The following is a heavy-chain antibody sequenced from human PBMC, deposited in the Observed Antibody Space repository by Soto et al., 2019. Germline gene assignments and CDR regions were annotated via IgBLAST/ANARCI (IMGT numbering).Heavy chain of an antibody. J-gene: IGHJ5*02. D-gene: IGHD3-3*01. CDR2: IYYSGST. V-gene: IGHV4-31*03. Sequence: SETLSLTCTVSGGSISSGGYYWSWIRQHPGKGLEWIGYIYYSGSTYYNPSLKSRVTISVDTSKNQFSLKLSSVTAADTAVYYCAREVDSPPYNWFDPWGQGTLVTVSS. CDR3: AREVDSPPYNWFDP. CDR1: GGSISSGGYY.